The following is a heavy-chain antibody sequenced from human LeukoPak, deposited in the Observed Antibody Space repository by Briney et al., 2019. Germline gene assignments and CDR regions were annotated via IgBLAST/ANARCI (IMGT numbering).Heavy chain of an antibody. V-gene: IGHV1-69*01. CDR1: GGTLSNDP. CDR3: ARGQEIEVAGTTFGEYKWFHP. D-gene: IGHD6-19*01. Sequence: SVKVSCKTSGGTLSNDPISWVRQAPGQGLEWMGGIMPIFGTAHYAEKFQASVTITADESTNTVFMELRSPKSEDTAVYYCARGQEIEVAGTTFGEYKWFHPWGQGTLLTVSS. J-gene: IGHJ5*02. CDR2: IMPIFGTA.